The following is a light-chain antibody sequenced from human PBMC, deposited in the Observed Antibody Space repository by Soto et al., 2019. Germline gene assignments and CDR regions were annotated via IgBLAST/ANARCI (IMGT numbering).Light chain of an antibody. CDR2: GAS. Sequence: EIVLTQSPGTLSLSPGERATLSCRASQSVSSSYLAWYQQKPGQAPRLLIYGASSRATDIPDRFSGSGSGTDFTLTICRLEPEDFAVYYCQQYGSSPWTFGQGTKVDIK. CDR3: QQYGSSPWT. J-gene: IGKJ1*01. CDR1: QSVSSSY. V-gene: IGKV3-20*01.